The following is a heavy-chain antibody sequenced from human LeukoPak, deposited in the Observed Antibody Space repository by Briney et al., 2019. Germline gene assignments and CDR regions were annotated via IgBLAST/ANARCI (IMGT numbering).Heavy chain of an antibody. CDR2: IYYGGST. J-gene: IGHJ3*02. Sequence: SETLSLTCTVSGGSVSTTHYWGWIRQPPGKGLEWIGSIYYGGSTSYNASLRSRVTTSVDTSKNQFSLKLSSVTAADTAVYYCARSLAAAALSAFDIWGQGTMVTVSS. D-gene: IGHD6-13*01. CDR1: GGSVSTTHY. V-gene: IGHV4-39*07. CDR3: ARSLAAAALSAFDI.